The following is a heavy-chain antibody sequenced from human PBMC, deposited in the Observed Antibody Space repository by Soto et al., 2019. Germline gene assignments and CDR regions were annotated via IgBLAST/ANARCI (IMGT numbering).Heavy chain of an antibody. CDR1: GYSFTSYW. CDR3: ARHGDIVVVVAAVGLDY. J-gene: IGHJ4*02. D-gene: IGHD2-15*01. V-gene: IGHV5-10-1*01. CDR2: IDPSDSYT. Sequence: GESLKISCKPSGYSFTSYWLSWVRQMPGTGLEWMGRIDPSDSYTNYSPSFQGHVTISADKSISTAYLQWSSLKASDTAKYYCARHGDIVVVVAAVGLDYWGQGTLVTVSS.